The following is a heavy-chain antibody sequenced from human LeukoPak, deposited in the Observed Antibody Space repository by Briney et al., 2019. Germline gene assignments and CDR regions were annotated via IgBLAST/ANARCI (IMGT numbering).Heavy chain of an antibody. J-gene: IGHJ4*02. CDR1: GYTFTSYG. V-gene: IGHV1-18*01. CDR2: ISAYNGNT. Sequence: GASVKVSCKASGYTFTSYGISWVRQAPGQGLELMGCISAYNGNTNYAQNLQCRVTMTTDTSTSTAYMELRSLRSDDTAVYYCARGGDSSGYAYFDYWGQGTLVTVSS. D-gene: IGHD3-22*01. CDR3: ARGGDSSGYAYFDY.